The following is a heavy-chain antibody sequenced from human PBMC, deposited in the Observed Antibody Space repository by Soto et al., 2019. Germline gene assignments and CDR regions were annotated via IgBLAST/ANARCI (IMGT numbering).Heavy chain of an antibody. CDR2: IYYSGNT. Sequence: QVRLQEWGPGLVKPSQTLSLKCSVSGGSIPTGGRYWSWIRQLPGKGLEWIGDIYYSGNTYYNASLKSRVTIAGEAAKNQLSLKLSSVTAADTAVYYCAQALVVTGGDGFDIWGQGRLVTVSS. CDR3: AQALVVTGGDGFDI. D-gene: IGHD1-1*01. V-gene: IGHV4-31*02. CDR1: GGSIPTGGRY. J-gene: IGHJ3*02.